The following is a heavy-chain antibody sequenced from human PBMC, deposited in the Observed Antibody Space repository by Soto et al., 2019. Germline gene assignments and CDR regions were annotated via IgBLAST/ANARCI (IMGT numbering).Heavy chain of an antibody. Sequence: SETLSLTCTVSGGSISSSSYYWGWIRQPPGKGLEWIGSIYYSGSTYYNPSLKSRVTISVDTSKNQFSLKLSSVTAADTAVYYCARLSPHDYGDLYFDYWGQGTLVTVSS. J-gene: IGHJ4*02. D-gene: IGHD4-17*01. CDR1: GGSISSSSYY. CDR2: IYYSGST. CDR3: ARLSPHDYGDLYFDY. V-gene: IGHV4-39*01.